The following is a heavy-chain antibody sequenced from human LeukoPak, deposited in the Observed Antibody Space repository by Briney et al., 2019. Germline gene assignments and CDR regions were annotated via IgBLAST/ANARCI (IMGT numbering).Heavy chain of an antibody. CDR2: ISTYNGYS. J-gene: IGHJ4*02. D-gene: IGHD6-19*01. Sequence: ASVTVSCKTSGYTFTSSGITWVRQAPGQGLEWMGWISTYNGYSKYAQNLQGRVTMTADTSTSTAYMELSSLRSDDTAVYYCAKNSSGGYSDYWGQGTLVTVSS. CDR1: GYTFTSSG. CDR3: AKNSSGGYSDY. V-gene: IGHV1-18*01.